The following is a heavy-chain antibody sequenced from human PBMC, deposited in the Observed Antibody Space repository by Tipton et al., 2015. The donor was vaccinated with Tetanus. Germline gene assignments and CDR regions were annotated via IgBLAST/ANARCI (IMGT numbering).Heavy chain of an antibody. CDR1: GFTVSSYQ. CDR2: IYSDGST. J-gene: IGHJ4*02. D-gene: IGHD7-27*01. CDR3: ARGLGVDY. Sequence: SLRLSCAASGFTVSSYQMTWVRQAPGKGLEWVSVIYSDGSTYYADSVKGRFTISRDNLKNTLSLQMKSLRAEDTAVYYCARGLGVDYWGQGTLVTVSS. V-gene: IGHV3-53*01.